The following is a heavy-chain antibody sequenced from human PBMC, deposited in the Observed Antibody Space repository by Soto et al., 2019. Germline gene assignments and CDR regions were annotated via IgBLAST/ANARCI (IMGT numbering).Heavy chain of an antibody. CDR3: ATANPTSVEWLLYY. CDR2: INPNDGET. Sequence: VASVKVSCKASGYTFTGYYMHWVRQAPGQGLEWMGGINPNDGETNYAQKFQGRVTMTEDTSTSTAYMELSSLRSEDTAVYYCATANPTSVEWLLYYWGQGTLVTVSS. D-gene: IGHD3-3*01. J-gene: IGHJ4*02. CDR1: GYTFTGYY. V-gene: IGHV1-2*02.